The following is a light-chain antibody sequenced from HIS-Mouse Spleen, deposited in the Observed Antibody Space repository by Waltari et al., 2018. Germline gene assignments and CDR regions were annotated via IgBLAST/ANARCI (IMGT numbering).Light chain of an antibody. J-gene: IGKJ2*01. Sequence: IVMTQSQDSLSVSLGERATIHCKSRDSVLYSSNNKNYLAWYQQKPGQPPKLLIYLASTRESGVPDRFSGSGSGTDFTLTISSLQAEDVAVYYCQQYYSTPYTFGQGTKLEIK. CDR1: DSVLYSSNNKNY. CDR3: QQYYSTPYT. CDR2: LAS. V-gene: IGKV4-1*01.